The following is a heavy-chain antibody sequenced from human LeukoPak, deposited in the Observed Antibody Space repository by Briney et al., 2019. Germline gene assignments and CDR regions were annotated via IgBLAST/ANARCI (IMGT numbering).Heavy chain of an antibody. Sequence: PSETLSLTCTVSGGSISSSSYYWGWIRQPPGMGLEWIGSIYYSGSTYYNPSLKSRVTISVDTSKNQFSLNLSSVTAADTAVYYCARLYYDSSGYYQICYFDYWGQGTLVTVSS. D-gene: IGHD3-22*01. J-gene: IGHJ4*02. CDR2: IYYSGST. CDR1: GGSISSSSYY. CDR3: ARLYYDSSGYYQICYFDY. V-gene: IGHV4-39*01.